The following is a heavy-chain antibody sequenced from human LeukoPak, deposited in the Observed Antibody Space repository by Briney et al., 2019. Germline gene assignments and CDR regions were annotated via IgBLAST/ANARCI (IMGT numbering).Heavy chain of an antibody. J-gene: IGHJ6*03. Sequence: ASVTVSRQASGYTFPSYYMHWVRQAPGQGLEWMGIINPSGGSTSYAQKFQGRVTMTRDMSTSTVYMELGSLRSEDTAVYYCARGDIVVVPAAIRVYYYMDVWGKGTTVTVSS. CDR2: INPSGGST. CDR3: ARGDIVVVPAAIRVYYYMDV. V-gene: IGHV1-46*01. D-gene: IGHD2-2*02. CDR1: GYTFPSYY.